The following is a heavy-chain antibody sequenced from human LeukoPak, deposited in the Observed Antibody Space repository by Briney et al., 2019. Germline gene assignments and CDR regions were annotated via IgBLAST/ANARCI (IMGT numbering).Heavy chain of an antibody. CDR3: ARDPYYYDSSGFHPFDY. D-gene: IGHD3-22*01. V-gene: IGHV4-34*01. Sequence: SETLSLTCAVSGGSFSGYYWTWIRQPPGKGLEWIGSIYYSGSTYYNPSLKSRVTISVDTSKNQFSLKLSSVTAADTAVYYCARDPYYYDSSGFHPFDYWGQGTLVTVSS. CDR2: IYYSGST. CDR1: GGSFSGYY. J-gene: IGHJ4*02.